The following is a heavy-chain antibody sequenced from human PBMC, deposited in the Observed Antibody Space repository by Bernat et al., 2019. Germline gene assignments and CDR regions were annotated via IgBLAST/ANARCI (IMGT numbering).Heavy chain of an antibody. V-gene: IGHV3-23*01. CDR3: AKDSKGQYCSSTSCQRDYYYYYMDV. Sequence: EVPLLESGGGLVQPGGSLRLSCAASGFTFNNYAMSWVRQAPGKGLEWGSAISGTGGTTYYADSVKGRFTISRDNFRNTLYLQMNSLRAGDTAVYYCAKDSKGQYCSSTSCQRDYYYYYMDVWGKGTTVTVSS. J-gene: IGHJ6*03. D-gene: IGHD2-2*01. CDR1: GFTFNNYA. CDR2: ISGTGGTT.